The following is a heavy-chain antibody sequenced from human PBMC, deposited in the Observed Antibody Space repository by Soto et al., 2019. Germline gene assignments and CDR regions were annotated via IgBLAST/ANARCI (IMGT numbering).Heavy chain of an antibody. CDR2: IYYSGST. V-gene: IGHV4-31*03. D-gene: IGHD6-13*01. J-gene: IGHJ3*02. CDR3: ARVSAAAGSAFDI. Sequence: SETLSLTCTVSGGSISSGVYYWSWIRQHPGKGLEWIGYIYYSGSTYYHPSLKSRLTISVDTSKNQFSLKLSSVTAADTAVYYCARVSAAAGSAFDIWGQGTMVTV. CDR1: GGSISSGVYY.